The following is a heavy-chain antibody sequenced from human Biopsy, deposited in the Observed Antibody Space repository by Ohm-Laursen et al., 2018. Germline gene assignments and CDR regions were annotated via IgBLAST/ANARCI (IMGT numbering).Heavy chain of an antibody. CDR3: VREPKTGTAEAWYFDL. Sequence: QTLSLTCSVSGASVKTSGYFWAWIRQRPGKGLEWIGYISYNERTHYNPSLTSRLAISFDTSNNRISLQLRSVSVADTAVYYCVREPKTGTAEAWYFDLRGRGSPVTVPS. CDR2: ISYNERT. D-gene: IGHD3-9*01. CDR1: GASVKTSGYF. J-gene: IGHJ2*01. V-gene: IGHV4-31*03.